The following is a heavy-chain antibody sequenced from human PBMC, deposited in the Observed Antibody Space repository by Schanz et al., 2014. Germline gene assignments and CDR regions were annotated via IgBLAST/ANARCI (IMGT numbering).Heavy chain of an antibody. Sequence: VLLVESGGGVVQPGRSLRLSCAASGFTFSSYGMHWVRQAPGKGLEKVAVTSTDGTKTYYAASVRGRFTISRDNSKNTVYLQMNSLRAEDTAVYYCARDRWDWNNAFDIWGQGTMVTVSS. J-gene: IGHJ3*02. CDR3: ARDRWDWNNAFDI. CDR2: TSTDGTKT. V-gene: IGHV3-30*03. CDR1: GFTFSSYG. D-gene: IGHD1-1*01.